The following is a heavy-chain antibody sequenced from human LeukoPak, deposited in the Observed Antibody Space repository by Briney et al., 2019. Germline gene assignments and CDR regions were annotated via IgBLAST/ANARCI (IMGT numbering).Heavy chain of an antibody. Sequence: ASVKVSCKASGYTFTSYGISWVRQAPGQGLEWMGWISAYNGNTNYAQNFQGRVTTTTDTSTSTGYMELRSLRSEDTAVYYCARDSGNWNEFNAFDIWGQGTMVTVSS. D-gene: IGHD1-1*01. CDR1: GYTFTSYG. J-gene: IGHJ3*02. CDR2: ISAYNGNT. CDR3: ARDSGNWNEFNAFDI. V-gene: IGHV1-18*01.